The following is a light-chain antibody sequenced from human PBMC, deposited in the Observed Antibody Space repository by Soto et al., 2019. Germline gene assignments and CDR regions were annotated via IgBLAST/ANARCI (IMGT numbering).Light chain of an antibody. CDR3: QQFSSHSST. Sequence: DIQMTQSPSTLSASVGDRVTITCRASQSISKWLACYQQKPGKAPKLLIYKASILESGVPSRFSGSGSETDFTLSINSLQPDDFATYYCQQFSSHSSTLGLGSKVDIK. J-gene: IGKJ3*01. CDR1: QSISKW. V-gene: IGKV1-5*03. CDR2: KAS.